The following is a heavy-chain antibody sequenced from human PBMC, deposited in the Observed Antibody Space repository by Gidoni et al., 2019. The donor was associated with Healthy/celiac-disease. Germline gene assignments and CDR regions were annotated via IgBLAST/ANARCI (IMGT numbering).Heavy chain of an antibody. D-gene: IGHD5-18*01. V-gene: IGHV4-61*02. CDR1: GGSISSGSYY. J-gene: IGHJ3*02. CDR2: IYTSGST. Sequence: QVQLQESGPGLVKPSQTLSLTCTVSGGSISSGSYYWSWIRQPAGKGLEWIGRIYTSGSTNYNPSLKSRVTISVDTSKNQFSLKLSSVTAADTAVYYCARWRIQLSGAFDIWGQGTMVTVSS. CDR3: ARWRIQLSGAFDI.